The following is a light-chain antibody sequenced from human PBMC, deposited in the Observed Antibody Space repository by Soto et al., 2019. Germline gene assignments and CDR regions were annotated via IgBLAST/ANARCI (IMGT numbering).Light chain of an antibody. J-gene: IGKJ1*01. V-gene: IGKV3-15*01. CDR3: WQYNNWSRT. CDR1: QSVSSN. CDR2: GAS. Sequence: EIVMTQSPATLSVSPGERATLSCRASQSVSSNLAWYQQKPGQAPRLLIYGASTRATGLPARFSGSGSGTEVALAISSLQCEDFAVFYCWQYNNWSRTFGQGTMVEIK.